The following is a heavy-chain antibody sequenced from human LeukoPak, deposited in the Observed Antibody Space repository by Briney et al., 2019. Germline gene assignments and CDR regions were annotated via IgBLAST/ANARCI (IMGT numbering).Heavy chain of an antibody. V-gene: IGHV3-33*01. Sequence: GGSLRLSCAASGFTFSSYGMHWVRQAPGKGLGWVAVIWYDGSNKYYADSVKGRFTISRDNSKNTLYLQMNNLRAEDTAVYYCARDQIPGGDWLPRLYGMDVWGQGTTVTVSS. CDR1: GFTFSSYG. D-gene: IGHD3-9*01. CDR2: IWYDGSNK. CDR3: ARDQIPGGDWLPRLYGMDV. J-gene: IGHJ6*02.